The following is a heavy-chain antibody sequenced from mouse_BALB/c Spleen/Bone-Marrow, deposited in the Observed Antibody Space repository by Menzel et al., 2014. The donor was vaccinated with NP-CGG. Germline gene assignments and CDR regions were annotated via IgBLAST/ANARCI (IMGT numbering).Heavy chain of an antibody. D-gene: IGHD1-1*01. Sequence: EVKLVESGAELVKPGASVKLSCTASGFNIKETYMHWVKRRPEKGLEWIGRIDPANGNTKYDPKFQGKATITADTSSNTAYLQLSSLTSEDTAVYYCASYYYGRAWFAYWGQGTLVTVSA. J-gene: IGHJ3*01. V-gene: IGHV14-3*02. CDR3: ASYYYGRAWFAY. CDR1: GFNIKETY. CDR2: IDPANGNT.